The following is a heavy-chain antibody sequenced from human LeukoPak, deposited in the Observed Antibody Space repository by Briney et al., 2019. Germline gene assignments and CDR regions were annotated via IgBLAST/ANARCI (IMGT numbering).Heavy chain of an antibody. J-gene: IGHJ5*02. Sequence: SQTLSLTCAISGDSVSSNSAAWNWIRQSPSRGLEWLGRTYYRSKWYNDYAVSVKSRITINPDTSKNQFSLQLNSVTPEDTAVYYCARAGGVSIAALRVQFNWFDPWGQGTLVTVSS. CDR1: GDSVSSNSAA. V-gene: IGHV6-1*01. D-gene: IGHD6-13*01. CDR2: TYYRSKWYN. CDR3: ARAGGVSIAALRVQFNWFDP.